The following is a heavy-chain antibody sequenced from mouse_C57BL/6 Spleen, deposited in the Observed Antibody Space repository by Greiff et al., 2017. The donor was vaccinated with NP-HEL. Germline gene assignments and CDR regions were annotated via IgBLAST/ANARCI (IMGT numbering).Heavy chain of an antibody. CDR3: ARVYYYGSSQRYYFDY. J-gene: IGHJ2*01. CDR2: IYPGSGST. Sequence: QVQLQQPGAELVKPGASVKMSCKASGYTFTSYWITWVKQRPGQGLEWIGDIYPGSGSTNYNEKFKSKATLTVDTSSSTAYMQLSSLTSEDSAVYYCARVYYYGSSQRYYFDYWGQGTTLTVSS. V-gene: IGHV1-55*01. CDR1: GYTFTSYW. D-gene: IGHD1-1*01.